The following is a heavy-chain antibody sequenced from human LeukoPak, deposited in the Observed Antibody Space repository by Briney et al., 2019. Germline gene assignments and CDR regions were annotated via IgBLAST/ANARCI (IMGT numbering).Heavy chain of an antibody. CDR1: GYTFTGYY. D-gene: IGHD3-10*01. Sequence: GASVKLSCKAFGYTFTGYYLHWVRQAPGQGLQWMGWINPNSGGTKYALTFQGRVTMTRDTSISTAHMELSRLTFDDAAVYYCAVMLTMVRGAVGDHWGQGTLVTVSS. CDR3: AVMLTMVRGAVGDH. J-gene: IGHJ4*02. V-gene: IGHV1-2*02. CDR2: INPNSGGT.